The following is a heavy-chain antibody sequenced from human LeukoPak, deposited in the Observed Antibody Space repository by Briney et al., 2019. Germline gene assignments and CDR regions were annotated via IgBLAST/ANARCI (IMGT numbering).Heavy chain of an antibody. J-gene: IGHJ1*01. CDR1: GGSVSSSSYY. CDR2: IYYSGST. V-gene: IGHV4-39*07. Sequence: SETLSLTCTVSGGSVSSSSYYWGWIRQPPGKGLEWIGSIYYSGSTYYNPSLKSRVTISVDTSKNQFSLKLSSVTAADTAVYYCARSASEIAAGRTRYIPHWGQGTLVTVSS. D-gene: IGHD6-13*01. CDR3: ARSASEIAAGRTRYIPH.